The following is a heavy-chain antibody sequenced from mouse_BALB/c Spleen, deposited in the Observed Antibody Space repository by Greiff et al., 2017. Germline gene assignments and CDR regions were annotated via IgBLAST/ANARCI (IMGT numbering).Heavy chain of an antibody. CDR3: TTARARAY. CDR1: GFTFSSYW. Sequence: EVKVEESGGGLVQPGGSMKLSCVASGFTFSSYWMSWVRQSPEKGLEWVAEIRLKSDNYATHYAESVKGKFTISRDDSKSRLYLQMNSLRAEDTGIYYCTTARARAYWGQGTLVTVSA. V-gene: IGHV6-6*02. J-gene: IGHJ3*01. CDR2: IRLKSDNYAT. D-gene: IGHD3-1*01.